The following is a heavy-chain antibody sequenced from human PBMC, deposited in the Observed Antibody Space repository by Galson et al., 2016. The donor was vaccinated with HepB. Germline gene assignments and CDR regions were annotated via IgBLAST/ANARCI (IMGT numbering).Heavy chain of an antibody. V-gene: IGHV3-11*01. J-gene: IGHJ4*02. CDR3: ARVKLGGRGLDY. CDR1: GFPFGDYY. D-gene: IGHD3-16*01. CDR2: ISGSGYSI. Sequence: SLRLSCAASGFPFGDYYMTWIRQAPGKGLEWLSCISGSGYSIFYADSVKGRFTISRDNAKKSLYLQMNTLRAEDTAVYYCARVKLGGRGLDYWGQGTLVAVSS.